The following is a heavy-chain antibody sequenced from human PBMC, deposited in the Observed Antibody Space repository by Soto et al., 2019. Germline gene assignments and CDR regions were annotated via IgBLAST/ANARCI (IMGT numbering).Heavy chain of an antibody. CDR1: GFTFSNYA. V-gene: IGHV3-64*02. CDR3: ARGPSTVATWLDY. J-gene: IGHJ4*02. CDR2: ISGNGFST. D-gene: IGHD4-17*01. Sequence: EVQLVESGEGLVQPGGSLRLSCAASGFTFSNYAMHWVRQAPGKGLEYVSAISGNGFSTYYGDSVRGRFIISRDNSKNTLYLQMGSRRAEDMAVYYCARGPSTVATWLDYWGQGTLVTVSS.